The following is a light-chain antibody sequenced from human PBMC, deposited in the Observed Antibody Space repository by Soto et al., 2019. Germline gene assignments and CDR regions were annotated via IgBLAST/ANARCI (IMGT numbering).Light chain of an antibody. CDR2: DNN. V-gene: IGLV1-51*01. Sequence: QSVLTQPPSVSAAPGQKVTISCSGISSNIGNNYVSWYQQLPGTAPKLLIYDNNNRPSGIPDRCSGSNSVTSATLGITGLQTGDEADYYCGTWDSSLSAVLFGGGTKLTVL. CDR3: GTWDSSLSAVL. CDR1: SSNIGNNY. J-gene: IGLJ2*01.